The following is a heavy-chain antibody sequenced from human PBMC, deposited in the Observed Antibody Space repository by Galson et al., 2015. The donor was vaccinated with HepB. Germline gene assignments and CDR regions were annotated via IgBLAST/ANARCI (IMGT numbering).Heavy chain of an antibody. Sequence: SVKVSCKASGYTFTGYYMHWVRQAPGQGLEWMGWINPNSGGTNYAQKFQGRVTMTRDTSISTAYMELSRLRSDDTAVYYCARVGYSYGPAYDYWGQGTLVTVSS. D-gene: IGHD5-18*01. J-gene: IGHJ4*02. CDR3: ARVGYSYGPAYDY. V-gene: IGHV1-2*02. CDR2: INPNSGGT. CDR1: GYTFTGYY.